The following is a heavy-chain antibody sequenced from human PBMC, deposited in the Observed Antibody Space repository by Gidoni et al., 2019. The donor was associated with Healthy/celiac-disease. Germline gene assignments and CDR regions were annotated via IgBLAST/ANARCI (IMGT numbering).Heavy chain of an antibody. CDR1: GFTFSSYG. J-gene: IGHJ4*02. CDR3: ARGAGYSGSYSKPTIFDY. V-gene: IGHV3-30*03. D-gene: IGHD1-26*01. CDR2: ISYDGSNK. Sequence: QVQLVESGGGVVQPGRSLRLSCAASGFTFSSYGLHWVRQAPGKGMEWVAVISYDGSNKYYADSVKGRFTISIDNSKNTLYLQMNSLRAEDTAVYYCARGAGYSGSYSKPTIFDYWGQGTLVTVSS.